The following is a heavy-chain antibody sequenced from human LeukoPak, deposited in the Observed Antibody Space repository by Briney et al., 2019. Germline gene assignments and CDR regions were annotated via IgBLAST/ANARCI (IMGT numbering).Heavy chain of an antibody. CDR2: ISSSGSTI. D-gene: IGHD4-17*01. CDR3: ARYGGRYYYYYYMDV. Sequence: GGSLRLSCAASGFTFSSYEMNWVRQAPGKGLEWVSYISSSGSTIYYADSVKGRFTISRDNAKDSLYLQMNSLRAEDTAVYYCARYGGRYYYYYYMDVWGKGTTVTVSS. J-gene: IGHJ6*03. V-gene: IGHV3-48*03. CDR1: GFTFSSYE.